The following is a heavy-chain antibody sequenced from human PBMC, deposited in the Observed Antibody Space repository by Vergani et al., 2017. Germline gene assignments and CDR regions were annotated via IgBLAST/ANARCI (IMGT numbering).Heavy chain of an antibody. CDR3: VRARCSGPCFMSNWFDS. D-gene: IGHD5-12*01. Sequence: EVQLVESGGGLIHPGGSLRLSCEGSGFSFSGYWMHWVRQSPEKGLVWVSRIKSDGSITNYAHSVKGRFTISRDNAKNTLYLEMNSLRGDDTAIYYCVRARCSGPCFMSNWFDSWGQGTLVTVSS. V-gene: IGHV3-74*01. J-gene: IGHJ5*01. CDR2: IKSDGSIT. CDR1: GFSFSGYW.